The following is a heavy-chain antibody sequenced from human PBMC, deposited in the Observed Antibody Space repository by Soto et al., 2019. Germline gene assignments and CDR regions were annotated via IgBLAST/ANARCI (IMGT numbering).Heavy chain of an antibody. CDR3: ARDQGYCSGGSCYVGGAFDI. D-gene: IGHD2-15*01. J-gene: IGHJ3*02. CDR2: IYYSGST. CDR1: GGSISSYY. Sequence: SETLSLTCTVSGGSISSYYWSWIRQPPGKGLEWIGYIYYSGSTNYNPSLKSRVTISVDTSKNQFSLKLSSVTAADTAVYYCARDQGYCSGGSCYVGGAFDIWGQGTMVTVSS. V-gene: IGHV4-59*12.